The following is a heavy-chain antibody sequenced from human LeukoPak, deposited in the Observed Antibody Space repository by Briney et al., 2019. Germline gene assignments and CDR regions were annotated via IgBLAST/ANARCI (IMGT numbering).Heavy chain of an antibody. CDR1: GFTFSSYA. CDR3: AKDRPEYYYDSSGYSVDAFDI. J-gene: IGHJ3*02. CDR2: ISGSGGST. V-gene: IGHV3-23*01. D-gene: IGHD3-22*01. Sequence: GGSLRLSCAASGFTFSSYAMSWVRQAPGKGLEWVSAISGSGGSTYYADSVKGRFTISRDNSKNTLYLQMNSLRAEDTAVYYCAKDRPEYYYDSSGYSVDAFDIWGQGTMVTVSS.